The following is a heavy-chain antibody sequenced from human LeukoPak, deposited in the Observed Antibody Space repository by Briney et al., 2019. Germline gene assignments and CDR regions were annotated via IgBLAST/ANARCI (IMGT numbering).Heavy chain of an antibody. D-gene: IGHD2-15*01. J-gene: IGHJ3*02. V-gene: IGHV4-39*07. Sequence: SETLSLTCTVSGGSISSSSYYWDWIRQPPGKGLGWIGSIYYSGSTYYNPSLQTRVTISVDTSKDQFSLKLSSVTAADTALYYCARRFCSGGSCYSDRGAFDIWGQGTVVTVSS. CDR3: ARRFCSGGSCYSDRGAFDI. CDR2: IYYSGST. CDR1: GGSISSSSYY.